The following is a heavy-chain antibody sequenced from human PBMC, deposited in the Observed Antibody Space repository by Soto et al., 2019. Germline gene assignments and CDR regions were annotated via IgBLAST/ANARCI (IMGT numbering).Heavy chain of an antibody. CDR2: ISYDGSNK. D-gene: IGHD3-3*01. CDR1: GFTFSSYA. J-gene: IGHJ4*02. CDR3: AREGREWLSYFDY. V-gene: IGHV3-30-3*01. Sequence: QVQLVESGGGVVQPGRSLRLSCAASGFTFSSYAMHWVRQAPGKGLEWVAVISYDGSNKYYADSVKGRFTISSDNSKNTLYLQMNSLRAEDTAVYYCAREGREWLSYFDYWGQGTLVTVSS.